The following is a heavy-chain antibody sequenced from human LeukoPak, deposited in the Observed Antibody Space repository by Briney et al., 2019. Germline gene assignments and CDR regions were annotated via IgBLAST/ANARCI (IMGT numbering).Heavy chain of an antibody. CDR3: ARDWWLLGNDAFDI. CDR1: GGTFSSYA. CDR2: IIPILGVA. V-gene: IGHV1-69*04. Sequence: SVSVSCKASGGTFSSYAISWVRQAPGQGLEWMGRIIPILGVANYEQMFQGRVTITADKSTSTAYMELSSLRSEDTAVYYCARDWWLLGNDAFDIWGQGTMVTVSS. J-gene: IGHJ3*02. D-gene: IGHD2-21*01.